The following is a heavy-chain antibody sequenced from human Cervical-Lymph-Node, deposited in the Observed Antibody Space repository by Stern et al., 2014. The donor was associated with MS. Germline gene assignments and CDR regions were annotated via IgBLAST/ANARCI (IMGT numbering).Heavy chain of an antibody. Sequence: EVPLVESGGGLVPPGGSLRLSCAASGFTFSNYAFSWVRQAPGKGLEWVSRISASGCYAYYADAVKGRFAISRDNSKSMLYLEMHSLRAEDTAVYHCAKDLGRGVVVVPLYGLDVWGQGTTVTVSS. V-gene: IGHV3-23*04. D-gene: IGHD2-2*01. CDR2: ISASGCYA. CDR3: AKDLGRGVVVVPLYGLDV. CDR1: GFTFSNYA. J-gene: IGHJ6*02.